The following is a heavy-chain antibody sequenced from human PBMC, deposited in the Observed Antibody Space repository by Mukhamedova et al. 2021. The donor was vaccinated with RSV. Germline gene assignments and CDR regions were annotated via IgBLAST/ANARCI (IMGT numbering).Heavy chain of an antibody. CDR3: ARGTGWSGTGSRGAPHFYYYGMDV. V-gene: IGHV4-61*02. CDR2: IQTSGGT. Sequence: SWIRQPAGKGLEWIGRIQTSGGTKYNPSLKSRVTISVDTSKNQFSLKLNSVSAADTAVYFCARGTGWSGTGSRGAPHFYYYGMDV. D-gene: IGHD3-3*01. J-gene: IGHJ6*01.